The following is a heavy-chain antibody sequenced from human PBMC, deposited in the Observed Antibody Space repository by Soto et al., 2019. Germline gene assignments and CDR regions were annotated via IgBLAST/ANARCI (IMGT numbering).Heavy chain of an antibody. D-gene: IGHD1-26*01. CDR1: GFTFSSYA. J-gene: IGHJ6*03. Sequence: GGSLRLSCAASGFTFSSYAMSWVRQAPGKGLEWVSSISSSSSYIYYADSVKGRFTISRDNAKNSLYLQMNSLRAEDTAVYYCARDRSASYYYYYYMDVWGKGTTVTVSS. CDR2: ISSSSSYI. V-gene: IGHV3-21*01. CDR3: ARDRSASYYYYYYMDV.